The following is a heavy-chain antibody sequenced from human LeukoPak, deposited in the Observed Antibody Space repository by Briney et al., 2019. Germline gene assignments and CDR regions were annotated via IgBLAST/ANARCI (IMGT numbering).Heavy chain of an antibody. CDR2: INHSGST. CDR1: GGSFSGYH. Sequence: SETLSLTCAVYGGSFSGYHWSWIRQPPGKGLEWIGEINHSGSTNYNPSLKSRVTISVDTSKNQFSLKLSSVTAADTAVYYCARKRQLLYRDYSNYPYYFDYWGQGTLVTVSS. D-gene: IGHD4-4*01. CDR3: ARKRQLLYRDYSNYPYYFDY. V-gene: IGHV4-34*01. J-gene: IGHJ4*02.